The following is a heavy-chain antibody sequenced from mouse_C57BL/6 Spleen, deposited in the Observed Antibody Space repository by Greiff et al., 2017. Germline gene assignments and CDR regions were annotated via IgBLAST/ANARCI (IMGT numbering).Heavy chain of an antibody. Sequence: VQLQQSGAELVRPGTSVKVSCKASGYAFTNYLIEWVKQRPGQGLEWIGVINPGSGGTNYNEKFKGKATLTADKSSSTAYMQLSSLTSEDSAVYCCARSDYSNPFAYWGQGTLVTVSA. J-gene: IGHJ3*01. CDR3: ARSDYSNPFAY. V-gene: IGHV1-54*01. CDR2: INPGSGGT. CDR1: GYAFTNYL. D-gene: IGHD2-5*01.